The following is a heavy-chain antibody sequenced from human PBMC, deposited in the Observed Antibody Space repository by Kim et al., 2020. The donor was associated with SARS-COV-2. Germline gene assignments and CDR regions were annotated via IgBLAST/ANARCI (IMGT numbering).Heavy chain of an antibody. D-gene: IGHD1-26*01. CDR2: ISGSGGTT. CDR1: GFTFSSYA. CDR3: AKDSIVGGTMGAYGY. Sequence: GGSLRLSCAASGFTFSSYAMSWVRQAPGKGLEWVSAISGSGGTTYYADSVKGRFTISRDNSKKTLYLQMSSLRGEDTAVYYCAKDSIVGGTMGAYGYWGQGTLVTVSS. V-gene: IGHV3-23*01. J-gene: IGHJ4*02.